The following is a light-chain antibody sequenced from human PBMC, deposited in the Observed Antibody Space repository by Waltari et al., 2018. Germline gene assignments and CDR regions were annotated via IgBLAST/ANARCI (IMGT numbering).Light chain of an antibody. Sequence: QSALTQPRSVSGSPGQSVTISCTGASSDVGSNNRVSWYQQPPGTAPKLIIHDVDKRPSGVPDRVSGSKSGNTASLTISWLQGEDEADYYCCSYAGRYTWVFGGGTKLTVL. CDR2: DVD. J-gene: IGLJ3*02. CDR1: SSDVGSNNR. V-gene: IGLV2-11*01. CDR3: CSYAGRYTWV.